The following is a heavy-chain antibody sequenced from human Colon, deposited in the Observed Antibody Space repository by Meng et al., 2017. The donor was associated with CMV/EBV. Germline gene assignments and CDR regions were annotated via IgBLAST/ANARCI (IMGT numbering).Heavy chain of an antibody. CDR1: GFNVSDNY. CDR2: IYIGGST. Sequence: GALKISCVASGFNVSDNYMNWVRQAPGKGLEWVSVIYIGGSTYYADSVKGRFTISRDNSKNTLYLQMNSLRAEDTAVYYCAREPFWGQGTLVTVSS. J-gene: IGHJ4*02. CDR3: AREPF. V-gene: IGHV3-53*01.